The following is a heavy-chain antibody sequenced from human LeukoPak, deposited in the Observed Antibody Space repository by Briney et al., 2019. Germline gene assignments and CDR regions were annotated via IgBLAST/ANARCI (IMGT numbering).Heavy chain of an antibody. J-gene: IGHJ3*02. D-gene: IGHD3-22*01. CDR2: ISSSSSYI. Sequence: GGSLRLSCAASGFTFSSYSMNWVRQAPGKGLEWVSSISSSSSYIYYADSVKGRFTISRDNAKDSLYLQMNSLRAGDTAVYYCARGTYYYDSSGYWDRSGSAFDIWGQGTMVTVSS. CDR1: GFTFSSYS. V-gene: IGHV3-21*01. CDR3: ARGTYYYDSSGYWDRSGSAFDI.